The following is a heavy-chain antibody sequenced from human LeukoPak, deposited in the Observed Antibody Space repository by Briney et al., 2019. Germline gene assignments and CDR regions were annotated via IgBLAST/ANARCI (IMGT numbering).Heavy chain of an antibody. V-gene: IGHV3-53*01. Sequence: GGSLRLSCAASGFTVSSTYMSWVRQAPGKGLEWVSVIYSGGSTYYADSVKGRFTISRDNSKNTLYLQMNSLRAEDTAVYYCARDSLATVSSWGQGTLVTVSS. J-gene: IGHJ5*02. D-gene: IGHD5-24*01. CDR1: GFTVSSTY. CDR3: ARDSLATVSS. CDR2: IYSGGST.